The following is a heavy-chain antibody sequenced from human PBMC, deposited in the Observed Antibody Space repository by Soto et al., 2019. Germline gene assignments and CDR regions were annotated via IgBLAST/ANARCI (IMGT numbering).Heavy chain of an antibody. CDR2: INAGNGNT. CDR1: GYTFTSYA. J-gene: IGHJ3*02. V-gene: IGHV1-3*01. D-gene: IGHD3-16*02. CDR3: ARDTIMITFGGVIRRDDAFDI. Sequence: ASVKVSCKASGYTFTSYAMHWVRQAPGQRLEWMGRINAGNGNTKYSQKFQGRVTITRDTSASTAYMELSSLRSEDTAVYYCARDTIMITFGGVIRRDDAFDIWGQGTMVTVSS.